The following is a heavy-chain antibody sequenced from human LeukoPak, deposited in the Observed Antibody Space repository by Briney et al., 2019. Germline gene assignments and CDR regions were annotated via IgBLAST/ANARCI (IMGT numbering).Heavy chain of an antibody. D-gene: IGHD5-18*01. CDR3: TRLRNSYGYDIGY. CDR1: GFTFGDYA. CDR2: IRSKAYGGTT. Sequence: PGGSLRLSCTASGFTFGDYAMSWVRQAPGKGLEWVGFIRSKAYGGTTEYAASVKGRFTISRDDSKSIAYLQMNSLKTEDTAVYYCTRLRNSYGYDIGYWGQGTLVTVSS. V-gene: IGHV3-49*04. J-gene: IGHJ4*02.